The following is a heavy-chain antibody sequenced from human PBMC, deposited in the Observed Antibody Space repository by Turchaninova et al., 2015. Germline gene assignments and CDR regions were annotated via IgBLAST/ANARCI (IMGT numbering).Heavy chain of an antibody. J-gene: IGHJ4*02. V-gene: IGHV4-38-2*02. CDR2: IFQSGST. CDR1: NQSISIAYY. CDR3: ARGAHYNYVFDY. D-gene: IGHD3-16*01. Sequence: QVQLQESGPGLVKTSETLSPTSIVSNQSISIAYYWGWVRQPPGKGLEWIGSIFQSGSTHYNPSLESRVAISVDTSNNHFSLKLTSVTAADTALYYCARGAHYNYVFDYWGQGTLVTVSS.